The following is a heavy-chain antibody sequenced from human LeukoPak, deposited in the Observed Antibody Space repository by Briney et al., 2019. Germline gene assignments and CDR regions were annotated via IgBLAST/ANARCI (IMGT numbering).Heavy chain of an antibody. Sequence: SETLSLTCAVYGGSFSGYYWSWIRQHPGKGLEWIGYIYYSGSTYYNPSLKSRVTISVDTSKNQFSLKLSSVTAADTAVYYCARALHVKTPGMDVWGQGTTVTVSS. J-gene: IGHJ6*02. CDR2: IYYSGST. CDR1: GGSFSGYY. D-gene: IGHD3-16*01. CDR3: ARALHVKTPGMDV. V-gene: IGHV4-31*11.